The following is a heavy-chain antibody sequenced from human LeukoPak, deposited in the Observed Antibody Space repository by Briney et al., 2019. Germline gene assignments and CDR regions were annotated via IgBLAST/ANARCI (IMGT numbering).Heavy chain of an antibody. V-gene: IGHV3-21*05. CDR1: GFTFSSYS. J-gene: IGHJ4*02. CDR2: ISSSSIDI. D-gene: IGHD5-18*01. Sequence: GGSLRLSCAASGFTFSSYSMNWVRQAPGKGLEWVSYISSSSIDIYYADSVKGRFTISRDNAKNSLYLQMNSLRAEDTAVYYCASGGHTYGKPPGWGQGTLVTVSS. CDR3: ASGGHTYGKPPG.